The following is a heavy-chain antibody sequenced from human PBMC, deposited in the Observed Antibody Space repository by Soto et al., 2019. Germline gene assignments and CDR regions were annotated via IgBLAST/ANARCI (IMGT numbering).Heavy chain of an antibody. J-gene: IGHJ6*02. V-gene: IGHV4-39*01. CDR2: IYYSGTT. Sequence: QLHLQESGPGLVKPSETLSLTCTVSGGSISSSSYYWGWIRQPPGKGLEWIGSIYYSGTTFYNPSLKSRVTISGDTSKNEFSLKVTSVTAADTAVYYCARGSTVTTYCYYGLDVWGQGTTVTVSS. CDR1: GGSISSSSYY. D-gene: IGHD4-17*01. CDR3: ARGSTVTTYCYYGLDV.